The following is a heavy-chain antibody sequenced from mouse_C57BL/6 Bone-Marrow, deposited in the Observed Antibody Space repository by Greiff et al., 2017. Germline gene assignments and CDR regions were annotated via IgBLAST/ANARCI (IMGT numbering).Heavy chain of an antibody. J-gene: IGHJ3*01. Sequence: VQLQQSGAELVRPGTSVKVSCKASGYAFTNYLIEWVKQRPGQGLEWIGVINPGSGGTNYNEKFKGKATLTADKSSSTAYMQLSSLTSEDSAVYFCARSRGLRLLFAYCGQGTLVTVSA. D-gene: IGHD2-4*01. CDR2: INPGSGGT. CDR3: ARSRGLRLLFAY. V-gene: IGHV1-54*01. CDR1: GYAFTNYL.